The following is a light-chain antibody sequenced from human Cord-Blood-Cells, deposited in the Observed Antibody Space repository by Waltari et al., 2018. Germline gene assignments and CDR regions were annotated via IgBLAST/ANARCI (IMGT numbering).Light chain of an antibody. CDR2: DAS. V-gene: IGKV1-33*01. J-gene: IGKJ4*01. Sequence: DIQMTQSPSSLSASVGDRVTITCQESQDISNYLNWYQQKPGKAPKLLIYDASNLETGVPSMFSGSGSGTDFTFTISSLQPEDIATYYCQHYDNLPLTFGAGTKLEIK. CDR1: QDISNY. CDR3: QHYDNLPLT.